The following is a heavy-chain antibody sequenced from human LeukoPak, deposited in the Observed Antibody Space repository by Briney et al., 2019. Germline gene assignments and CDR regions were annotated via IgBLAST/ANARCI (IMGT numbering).Heavy chain of an antibody. CDR3: ARVFDTAMDSIDY. CDR2: INHSGST. Sequence: PSETLSLTCAVYGGSFSGYYWSWIRQPPGKGLEWIGEINHSGSTNYNPSLKSRVTISVDTSKNQFSLKLSSVTAADTAVYYCARVFDTAMDSIDYWGQGTLVTVSS. V-gene: IGHV4-34*01. CDR1: GGSFSGYY. D-gene: IGHD5-18*01. J-gene: IGHJ4*02.